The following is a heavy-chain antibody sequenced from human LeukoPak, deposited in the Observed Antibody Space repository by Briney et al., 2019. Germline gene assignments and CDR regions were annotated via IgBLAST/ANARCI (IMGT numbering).Heavy chain of an antibody. V-gene: IGHV4-59*10. CDR2: IYTSGST. D-gene: IGHD4-17*01. Sequence: SETLSLTCAVYGGSFSGYYWSWIRQPAGKGLEWIGRIYTSGSTNYNPSLKSRVTMSVDTSKNQFCLKLSSVTAADTAVYYCARTTVTTGWFDPWGQGTLVTVSS. CDR1: GGSFSGYY. CDR3: ARTTVTTGWFDP. J-gene: IGHJ5*02.